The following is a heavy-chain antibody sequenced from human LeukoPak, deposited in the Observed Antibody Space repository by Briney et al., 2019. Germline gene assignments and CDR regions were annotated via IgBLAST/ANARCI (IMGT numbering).Heavy chain of an antibody. CDR3: ARGSDYVWGSRLFYGMDV. CDR1: GYTFTSYY. J-gene: IGHJ6*02. Sequence: GASVKVSCKASGYTFTSYYMHWVRQAPGQGLEWMGIINPSGGSTSYAQKFQGRVTMTRDTSTSTVYMELSRLRSDDTAVYYCARGSDYVWGSRLFYGMDVWGQGTTVTVSS. D-gene: IGHD3-16*01. V-gene: IGHV1-46*01. CDR2: INPSGGST.